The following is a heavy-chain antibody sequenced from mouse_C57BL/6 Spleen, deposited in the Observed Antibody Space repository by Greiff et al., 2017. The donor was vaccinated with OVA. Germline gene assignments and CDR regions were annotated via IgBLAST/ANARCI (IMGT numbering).Heavy chain of an antibody. CDR3: VRGGGEITTVVADYFDY. CDR1: GFTFNTYA. CDR2: IRSKSSNYAT. V-gene: IGHV10-3*01. D-gene: IGHD1-1*01. J-gene: IGHJ2*01. Sequence: EVQVVESGGGLVQPKGSLKLSCAASGFTFNTYAMHWVRQAPGKGLEWVARIRSKSSNYATYYADSVKDRFTISRDDSQSMLYLQMNNLKTEDTAMYYCVRGGGEITTVVADYFDYWGQGTTLTVSS.